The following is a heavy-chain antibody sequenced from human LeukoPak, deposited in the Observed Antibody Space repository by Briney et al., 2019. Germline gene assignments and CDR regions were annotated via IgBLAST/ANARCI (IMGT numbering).Heavy chain of an antibody. CDR1: GGSFSGYY. J-gene: IGHJ4*02. D-gene: IGHD3-16*02. Sequence: SETLSLTCAVYGGSFSGYYWSWIRQPPGKGLEWIGEINHSGSTNFNPSLKRRVTISVDTSKTQFALKLSSVTAAGTAVYYCASPGRRYDYVWGSYRYGFDYWGQGTLVTVSS. V-gene: IGHV4-34*01. CDR2: INHSGST. CDR3: ASPGRRYDYVWGSYRYGFDY.